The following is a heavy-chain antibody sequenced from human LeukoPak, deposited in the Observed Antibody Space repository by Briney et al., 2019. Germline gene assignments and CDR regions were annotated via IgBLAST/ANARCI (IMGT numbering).Heavy chain of an antibody. Sequence: GGSLEISCKGSGSLFSTYWIGWVRQLPGKGLEWMGIIFPGDSDTRYSPSFQGQVTISADKSISTAYLQWSSLKASDSAMYYCARFSTPEPFYWGQGTLVTVSS. D-gene: IGHD1-14*01. CDR2: IFPGDSDT. J-gene: IGHJ4*02. CDR3: ARFSTPEPFY. V-gene: IGHV5-51*01. CDR1: GSLFSTYW.